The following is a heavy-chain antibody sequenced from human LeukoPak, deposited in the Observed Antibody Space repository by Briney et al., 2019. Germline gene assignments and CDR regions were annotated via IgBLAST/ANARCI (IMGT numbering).Heavy chain of an antibody. J-gene: IGHJ4*02. D-gene: IGHD2-2*01. V-gene: IGHV1-69*05. CDR2: IIPIFGTA. CDR1: GGTFSSYA. CDR3: ARGGPIVVVPAAIPPFDY. Sequence: SVEVSCKASGGTFSSYAISWVRQAPGQGLEWMGGIIPIFGTANYAQKFQGRVTITTDESTCTAYMELSSLRSEDTAVYYCARGGPIVVVPAAIPPFDYWGQGTLVTVSS.